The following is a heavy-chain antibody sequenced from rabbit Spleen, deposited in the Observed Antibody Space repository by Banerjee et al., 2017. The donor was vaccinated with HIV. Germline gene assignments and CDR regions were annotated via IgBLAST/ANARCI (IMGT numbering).Heavy chain of an antibody. CDR1: GFSFSSNW. CDR3: ARNYVNAFDP. D-gene: IGHD1-1*01. J-gene: IGHJ2*01. Sequence: QEQLEESGGGLVKPGGTLTLTCTVSGFSFSSNWICWVRQAPGKGLEWIACIDTSYGDTDYANWPKGRFTISKTSSTTVTLQMTSLTAADTATYFCARNYVNAFDPWGPGTLVTVS. V-gene: IGHV1S45*01. CDR2: IDTSYGDT.